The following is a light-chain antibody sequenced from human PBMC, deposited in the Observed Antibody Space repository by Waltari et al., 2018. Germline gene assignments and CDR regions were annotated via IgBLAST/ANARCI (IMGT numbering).Light chain of an antibody. CDR3: QQYGSSPYT. V-gene: IGKV3-20*01. J-gene: IGKJ2*01. CDR1: PSVSSSY. CDR2: GAS. Sequence: EIVLTQSPGTLSLSPGERATLSCRASPSVSSSYLAWYQHKPGQAPRLLIYGASSRATGIQDRFSGSGSGTDFTLTISRLEPEDFAVYYCQQYGSSPYTFGQGTKLEIK.